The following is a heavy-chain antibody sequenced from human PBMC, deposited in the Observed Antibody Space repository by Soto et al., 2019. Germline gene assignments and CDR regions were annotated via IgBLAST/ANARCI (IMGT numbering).Heavy chain of an antibody. D-gene: IGHD2-21*02. CDR2: IIPIFGTA. Sequence: GASVKVSCKASGGTFSSYAISWVRQAAGQGLEWMGGIIPIFGTANYAQKFQGRVTITADKSTSTAYMELSSLRSEDTAVYYCARDQIRGNSFNFDYWGQGTLVTVSS. CDR3: ARDQIRGNSFNFDY. J-gene: IGHJ4*02. V-gene: IGHV1-69*06. CDR1: GGTFSSYA.